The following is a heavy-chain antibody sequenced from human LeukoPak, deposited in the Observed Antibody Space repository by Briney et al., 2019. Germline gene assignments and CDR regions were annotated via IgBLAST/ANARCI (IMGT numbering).Heavy chain of an antibody. CDR3: AKQLGYCSDGSCYFPY. CDR2: ISNNGGYT. CDR1: GFTFSSSA. D-gene: IGHD2-15*01. V-gene: IGHV3-23*01. J-gene: IGHJ4*02. Sequence: QSGGPLRLSCAASGFTFSSSAMSWVRQAPGKGLEWVSAISNNGGYTYYADSVQGRFTISRDNSKGTLCLQMNSLRAEDTAVYYCAKQLGYCSDGSCYFPYWGQGTLVTVSS.